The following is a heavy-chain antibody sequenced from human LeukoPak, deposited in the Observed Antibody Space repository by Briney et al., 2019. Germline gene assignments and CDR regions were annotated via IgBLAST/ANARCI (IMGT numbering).Heavy chain of an antibody. J-gene: IGHJ5*02. Sequence: PSETLSLTCTVSGGSISSYYWSWLRQPAGKGLEWIGRIYTSGSTNYNPSLKSRVTMSVDTSKNQFSLKLSSVTAAGTAVYYCARAQYCSSTSCYLWVFDPWGQGTLVTVSS. CDR1: GGSISSYY. D-gene: IGHD2-2*01. CDR2: IYTSGST. CDR3: ARAQYCSSTSCYLWVFDP. V-gene: IGHV4-4*07.